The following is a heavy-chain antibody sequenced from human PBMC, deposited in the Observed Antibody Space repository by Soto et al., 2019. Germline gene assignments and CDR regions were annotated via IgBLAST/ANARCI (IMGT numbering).Heavy chain of an antibody. D-gene: IGHD6-13*01. CDR2: ISGSGGST. V-gene: IGHV3-23*01. Sequence: GGSLGLSCAASGFTFSSYAMRWVRQAPGKGLEWVSAISGSGGSTYYADSVKGRFTISRDNSKNTLYLQMNSLRAEDTAVYYCATLTVSWENYWGQGTLVTVSS. CDR1: GFTFSSYA. CDR3: ATLTVSWENY. J-gene: IGHJ4*02.